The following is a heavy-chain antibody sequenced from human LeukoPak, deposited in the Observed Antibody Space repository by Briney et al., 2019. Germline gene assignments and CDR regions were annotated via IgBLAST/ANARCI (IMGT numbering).Heavy chain of an antibody. D-gene: IGHD3-16*01. J-gene: IGHJ5*02. Sequence: SETLSLTCAVYSGSFSGYYWSWIRQPPGKGLEWIGEINHSGSTNYNPSLKSRVTISVDTSKNQFSLKLSSVTAADTAVYYCARVFGTWGQGTLVTVSS. V-gene: IGHV4-34*01. CDR3: ARVFGT. CDR1: SGSFSGYY. CDR2: INHSGST.